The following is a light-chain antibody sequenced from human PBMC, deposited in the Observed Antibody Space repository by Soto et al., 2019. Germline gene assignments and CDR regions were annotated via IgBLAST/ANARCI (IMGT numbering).Light chain of an antibody. CDR3: QQYNSYSWT. V-gene: IGKV1-5*03. CDR2: KAS. J-gene: IGKJ1*01. Sequence: IQMTQSPSTLPASVGDRLTTTSRASKSISIRLAWYQQTPGKAPKLLIYKASSLESGVPSRFSGSGSGTEFTLTISSLQPDDFATYYCQQYNSYSWTFGQGTKVYIK. CDR1: KSISIR.